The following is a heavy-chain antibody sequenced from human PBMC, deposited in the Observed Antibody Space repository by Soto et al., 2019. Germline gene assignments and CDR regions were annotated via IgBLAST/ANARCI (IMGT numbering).Heavy chain of an antibody. D-gene: IGHD3-9*01. J-gene: IGHJ4*02. Sequence: GASVKVSCKASGYTFTSYYMHWVRQAPGQGLEWMGIINPSGGSTSYAQKFQGRVTMTRDTSTSTVYMELSSLRSEDTAVYYCARGDDNFDWLLYGHKNYYFDYWGQGTLVTVSS. CDR2: INPSGGST. V-gene: IGHV1-46*01. CDR1: GYTFTSYY. CDR3: ARGDDNFDWLLYGHKNYYFDY.